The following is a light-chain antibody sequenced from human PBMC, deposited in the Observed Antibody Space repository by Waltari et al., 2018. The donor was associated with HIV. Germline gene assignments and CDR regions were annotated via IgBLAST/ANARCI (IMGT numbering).Light chain of an antibody. CDR3: ASNRLDYTLI. CDR2: EVT. CDR1: NSDIGGYNY. J-gene: IGLJ2*01. Sequence: QSALTQPASVSGSPGQSITISCTGTNSDIGGYNYVSWYQQHPGRAPKLLIYEVTHRPSGISYRFSGSKSGNTASMTISGLQAEDEAHYYCASNRLDYTLIFGGGTKLTVL. V-gene: IGLV2-14*01.